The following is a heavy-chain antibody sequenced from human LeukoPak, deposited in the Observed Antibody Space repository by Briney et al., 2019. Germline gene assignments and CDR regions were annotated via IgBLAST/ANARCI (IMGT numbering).Heavy chain of an antibody. V-gene: IGHV3-23*01. CDR2: IGNNGGYT. J-gene: IGHJ4*02. Sequence: HPGGSLRLSCAASGFTFSSSAMSWVRQAPGKGLEWVSAIGNNGGYTYYADSVQGRFTISRDNSKSTLCLQMNSLRAEDTAVYYCAKDNHFDYWGQGTLVTVSS. CDR1: GFTFSSSA. CDR3: AKDNHFDY.